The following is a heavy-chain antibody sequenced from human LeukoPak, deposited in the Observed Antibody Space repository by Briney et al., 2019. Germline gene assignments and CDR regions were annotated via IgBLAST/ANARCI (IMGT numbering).Heavy chain of an antibody. CDR1: GFTFSSYS. J-gene: IGHJ3*02. CDR2: ISSSSSYI. V-gene: IGHV3-21*01. D-gene: IGHD1-26*01. Sequence: GGSLRLSCAASGFTFSSYSMNWVRQAPGKGLEWVSSISSSSSYIYYADSVKGRFTISRDNAKNSLYLQMNSLRAEDTAVYYCATAVGAGLGSDAFDIWGQGTTVTVSS. CDR3: ATAVGAGLGSDAFDI.